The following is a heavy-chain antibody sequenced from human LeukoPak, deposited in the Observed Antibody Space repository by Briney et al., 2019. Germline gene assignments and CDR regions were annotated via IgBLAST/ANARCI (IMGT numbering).Heavy chain of an antibody. CDR3: ARGATYAYYQDY. CDR1: GFTFSSHW. CDR2: IKYDASST. J-gene: IGHJ4*02. V-gene: IGHV3-74*01. Sequence: GGSLRLSCADSGFTFSSHWMHWVRQAPGKGLVWVSRIKYDASSTSYADSVKGRFTISRDNAKNTLYLQMNSLRAEDTAVYYCARGATYAYYQDYWGQGALVTVSS. D-gene: IGHD1-26*01.